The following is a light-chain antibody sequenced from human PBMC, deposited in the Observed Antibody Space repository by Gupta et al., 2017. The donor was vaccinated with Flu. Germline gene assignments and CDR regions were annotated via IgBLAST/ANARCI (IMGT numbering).Light chain of an antibody. CDR3: QQYNNWPPLT. CDR2: GAS. CDR1: QSVSSN. V-gene: IGKV3-15*01. Sequence: ERATLSCRVSQSVSSNLAWYQQKPGQAPRLLIYGASTRATGIPARFSGSGSGTEFTLTISSLQSEDFAVYYCQQYNNWPPLTFGGGTKVEIK. J-gene: IGKJ4*01.